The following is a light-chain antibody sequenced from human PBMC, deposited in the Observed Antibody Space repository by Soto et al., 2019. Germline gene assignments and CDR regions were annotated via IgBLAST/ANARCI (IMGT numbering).Light chain of an antibody. V-gene: IGKV1-9*01. CDR1: QGISSY. CDR2: AAS. J-gene: IGKJ4*01. CDR3: QQLNSYPRLT. Sequence: IQLTQSPSSLSASVGDRVTITCRASQGISSYLAWYQQKPGKAPKLLIYAASTLQSGVPSRFSGSGSGTDFTLTIRSLQPEDFATYYGQQLNSYPRLTFGGGTKVEIK.